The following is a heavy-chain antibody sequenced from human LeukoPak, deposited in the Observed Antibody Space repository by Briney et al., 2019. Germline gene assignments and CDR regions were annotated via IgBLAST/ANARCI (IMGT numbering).Heavy chain of an antibody. J-gene: IGHJ3*02. CDR1: GGSISGYY. CDR2: INTSGTT. CDR3: ARKPPSDAFDI. V-gene: IGHV4-4*07. Sequence: PSETLSLTCTVSGGSISGYYWSWIRQPAGKGPEWMGRINTSGTTRYDPSLKSRVTMSVDTSKNQFSLKLTSVTAADTAVYYCARKPPSDAFDIWGQGTMVTVSS.